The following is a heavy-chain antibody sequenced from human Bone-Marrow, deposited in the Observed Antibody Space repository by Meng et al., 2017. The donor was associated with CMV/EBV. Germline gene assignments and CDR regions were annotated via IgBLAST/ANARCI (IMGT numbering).Heavy chain of an antibody. D-gene: IGHD5-18*01. CDR3: ASGTQVDTAMSGMDV. Sequence: GESLKISCKGSGYSFTSYWIGWVRQMPGKGLEWMGIIYPGDSDTRYSPSFQGQVTISADKSISTAYLQWSSLKASDTAMYYCASGTQVDTAMSGMDVWGQGTTVTVSS. J-gene: IGHJ6*02. CDR2: IYPGDSDT. V-gene: IGHV5-51*01. CDR1: GYSFTSYW.